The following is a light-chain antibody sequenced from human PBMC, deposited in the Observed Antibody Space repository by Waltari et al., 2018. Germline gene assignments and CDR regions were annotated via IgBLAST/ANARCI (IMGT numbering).Light chain of an antibody. CDR2: AAS. J-gene: IGKJ4*01. V-gene: IGKV1-39*01. CDR3: QQSYSTPLT. Sequence: DIQMTQSPSSLSAYVGDRVTITCPASQSISSYLNWYQQKPGKAPKLLIYAASSLQSGVPSRFSGSGSGTDFTLTISSLQPEDFATYYCQQSYSTPLTFGGGTKVEIK. CDR1: QSISSY.